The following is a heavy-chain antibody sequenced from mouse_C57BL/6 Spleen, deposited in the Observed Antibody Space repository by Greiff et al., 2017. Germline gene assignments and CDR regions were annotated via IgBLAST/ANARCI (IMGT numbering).Heavy chain of an antibody. Sequence: QVQLQQSGAELVRPGTSVKVSCKASGYAFTNYLIEWVKQRPGQGLEWIGVINPGSGGTNYNEKFKGKATLTADKSSSTAYMQLSSLTSEDSAVXFCARSYDGYLYYFDYWGQGTTRTVSS. J-gene: IGHJ2*01. CDR1: GYAFTNYL. CDR3: ARSYDGYLYYFDY. D-gene: IGHD2-3*01. V-gene: IGHV1-54*01. CDR2: INPGSGGT.